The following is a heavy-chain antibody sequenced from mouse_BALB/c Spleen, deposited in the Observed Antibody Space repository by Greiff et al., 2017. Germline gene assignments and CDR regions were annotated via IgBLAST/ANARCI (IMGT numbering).Heavy chain of an antibody. Sequence: EVKLMESGGGLVQPGGSLRLSCATSGFTFTDYYMSWVRQPPGKALEWLGFIRNKAYGYTTEYSASVKGRFTISRDNSQSILYLQMNTLRAEDSATYYCARDRYDVAYWGQGTLVTVSA. CDR1: GFTFTDYY. CDR3: ARDRYDVAY. CDR2: IRNKAYGYTT. D-gene: IGHD2-14*01. V-gene: IGHV7-3*02. J-gene: IGHJ3*01.